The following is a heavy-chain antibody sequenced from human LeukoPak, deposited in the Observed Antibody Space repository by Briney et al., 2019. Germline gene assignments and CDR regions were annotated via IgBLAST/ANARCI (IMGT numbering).Heavy chain of an antibody. V-gene: IGHV3-7*01. CDR2: IKQEGSEK. Sequence: PGGSLRLSCAASGFSFGSYWMSWVRQAPGKGLEWVANIKQEGSEKFYADSVKGRFTISRDNAKNSLYLQMNSLRAEDTGIYYCARGEYYDSSGYVDYWGQGTLVTVSS. CDR1: GFSFGSYW. J-gene: IGHJ4*02. D-gene: IGHD3-22*01. CDR3: ARGEYYDSSGYVDY.